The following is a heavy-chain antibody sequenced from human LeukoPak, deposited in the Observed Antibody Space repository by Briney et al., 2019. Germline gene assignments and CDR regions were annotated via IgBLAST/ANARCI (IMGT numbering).Heavy chain of an antibody. Sequence: GGSLRLSCAASGFTFSSYAVTWVRQAPGKGLEWVSAISASGASTYYADSVKGRFAISRDNSKNTLYLQTNSLRADDTAVYYCAKSGSGYSRGAFDIWGQGTMVTVSS. CDR3: AKSGSGYSRGAFDI. V-gene: IGHV3-23*01. CDR1: GFTFSSYA. J-gene: IGHJ3*02. CDR2: ISASGAST. D-gene: IGHD3-22*01.